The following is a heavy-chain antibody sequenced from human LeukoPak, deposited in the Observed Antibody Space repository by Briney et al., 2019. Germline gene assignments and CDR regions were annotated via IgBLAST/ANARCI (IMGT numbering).Heavy chain of an antibody. CDR1: GGSFSGYY. D-gene: IGHD3-10*01. CDR3: ARSDGYGLVGI. V-gene: IGHV4-34*01. J-gene: IGHJ3*02. CDR2: IYSSGST. Sequence: SETLSLTCAVYGGSFSGYYWSWLRQPPGKTLEWIGSIYSSGSTYYNPSLKSRVIILIDTAKNHVSLNLSSVTAADTAVYYCARSDGYGLVGIWGQGTMVTVSS.